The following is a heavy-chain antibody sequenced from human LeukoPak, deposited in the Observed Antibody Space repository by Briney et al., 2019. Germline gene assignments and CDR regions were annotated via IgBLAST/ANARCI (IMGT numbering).Heavy chain of an antibody. D-gene: IGHD3-3*01. Sequence: SQTLSLTCTVSGGSISSGSYYWSWIRQPAGKGLEWIGRIYTSGSTNYNPSLKSRVAISVDTSKNQFSLKLSSVTAADTAVYYCAREYDGDGAFDIWGQGTMVTVSS. CDR2: IYTSGST. CDR1: GGSISSGSYY. J-gene: IGHJ3*02. CDR3: AREYDGDGAFDI. V-gene: IGHV4-61*02.